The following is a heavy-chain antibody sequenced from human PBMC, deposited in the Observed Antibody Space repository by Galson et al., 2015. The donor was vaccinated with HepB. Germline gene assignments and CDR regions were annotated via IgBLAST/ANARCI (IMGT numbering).Heavy chain of an antibody. CDR3: AGGSYDYVWGSYRPLV. V-gene: IGHV1-3*01. CDR1: GYTFTSYA. CDR2: INAGNGNT. J-gene: IGHJ4*02. D-gene: IGHD3-16*02. Sequence: SVKVSCKASGYTFTSYAMHWVRQAPGQRLEWMGWINAGNGNTKYSQKFQGRVTITRDTSASTAYMELSSLRSEDTAVYYCAGGSYDYVWGSYRPLVWGQGTLVTVSS.